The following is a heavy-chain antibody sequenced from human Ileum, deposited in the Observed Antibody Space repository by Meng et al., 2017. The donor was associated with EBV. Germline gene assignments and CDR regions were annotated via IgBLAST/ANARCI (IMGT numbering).Heavy chain of an antibody. CDR2: INTHTGNP. D-gene: IGHD3-22*01. CDR3: ARGGPYPDSSGFHWYFDL. J-gene: IGHJ2*01. CDR1: GYTFINYA. Sequence: QVQLVQSGSELKKPGASVKVSCKAFGYTFINYAINWVRQAPGQGLEWMGWINTHTGNPTYGQGFTGRFVLSSDTSVSTANLQISSLKAEDTAVYYCARGGPYPDSSGFHWYFDLWGRGTLVTVSS. V-gene: IGHV7-4-1*02.